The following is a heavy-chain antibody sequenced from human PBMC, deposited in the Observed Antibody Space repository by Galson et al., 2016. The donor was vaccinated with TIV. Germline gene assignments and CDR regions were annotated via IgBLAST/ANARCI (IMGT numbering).Heavy chain of an antibody. CDR2: IGGNGGSP. Sequence: SLRLSCAASGFTFGSYAMNWVRQAPGKGLEWVSSIGGNGGSPYYADSVKGRFTISRDSSKNTVFLQMNSLRAEDTAIYYCAKDRQWIPSTLDHWGQGTLVTVSS. D-gene: IGHD5-18*01. CDR3: AKDRQWIPSTLDH. CDR1: GFTFGSYA. V-gene: IGHV3-23*01. J-gene: IGHJ4*02.